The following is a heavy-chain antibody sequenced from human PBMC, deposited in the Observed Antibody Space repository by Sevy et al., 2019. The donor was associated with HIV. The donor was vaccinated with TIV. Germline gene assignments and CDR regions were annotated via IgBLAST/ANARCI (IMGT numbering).Heavy chain of an antibody. V-gene: IGHV3-30*02. D-gene: IGHD5-12*01. CDR3: AKVLGFGSGYDYALDF. J-gene: IGHJ3*01. CDR2: ISFDEKYK. CDR1: GFTFTSYG. Sequence: GGSLRLSCAASGFTFTSYGIHWVRQAPGKGLECVAKISFDEKYKYYSESVKGRFTISRDISKNTVFLEMNSLRPDDTGLYYCAKVLGFGSGYDYALDFWGQGTMVTVSS.